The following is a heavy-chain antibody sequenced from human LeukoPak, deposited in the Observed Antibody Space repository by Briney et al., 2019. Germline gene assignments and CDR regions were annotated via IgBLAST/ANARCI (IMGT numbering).Heavy chain of an antibody. CDR3: VRGGTAYSYEY. D-gene: IGHD1-26*01. CDR1: GFTFSSYW. CDR2: INTDGSST. J-gene: IGHJ4*02. V-gene: IGHV3-74*01. Sequence: TGGSLRLSCAASGFTFSSYWMHWVRQVPGKGLVWVSRINTDGSSTSYTDSVKGRFTISRDNAKNTQYLQMNSLRAEDTAVYYCVRGGTAYSYEYWGQGTLVTVSS.